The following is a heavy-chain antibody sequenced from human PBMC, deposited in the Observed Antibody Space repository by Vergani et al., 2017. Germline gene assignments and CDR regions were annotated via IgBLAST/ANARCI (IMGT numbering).Heavy chain of an antibody. CDR1: GGTFSSYT. V-gene: IGHV1-69*02. D-gene: IGHD5-12*01. CDR2: IIPNLGIA. CDR3: ARVDPGGYSGYVH. Sequence: QVQLVQSGAEVKKPGSSVKVSCKASGGTFSSYTISWVRQAPGQGLEWMGRIIPNLGIANYAQKFQGRVTITADKSTSTAYMELSSLRSEDTAVYYCARVDPGGYSGYVHWGQGTLVTVSS. J-gene: IGHJ4*02.